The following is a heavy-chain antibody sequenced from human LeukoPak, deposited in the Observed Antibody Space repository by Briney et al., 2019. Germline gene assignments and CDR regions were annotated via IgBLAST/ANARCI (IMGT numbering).Heavy chain of an antibody. CDR1: GFTFSSYS. V-gene: IGHV3-48*01. CDR3: ARQYQYDAFDI. CDR2: ISSSSSTI. J-gene: IGHJ3*02. D-gene: IGHD2-2*01. Sequence: GGSLRLSCAASGFTFSSYSMNWVRQAPGKGLEWVSYISSSSSTIYYADSVKGRFTISRDNAKNSLYLQMNSLRAEDTAVYNCARQYQYDAFDIWGQGTMVTVSS.